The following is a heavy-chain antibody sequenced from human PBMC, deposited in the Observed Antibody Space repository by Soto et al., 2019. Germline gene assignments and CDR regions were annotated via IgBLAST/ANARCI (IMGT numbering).Heavy chain of an antibody. CDR2: ICYSGST. D-gene: IGHD2-2*01. CDR1: GGSISSGDYY. CDR3: ARTKTSSTSFHVDY. J-gene: IGHJ4*02. V-gene: IGHV4-31*03. Sequence: PSETLSLTCTVSGGSISSGDYYWTWIRQHPGKGLEWIGYICYSGSTKHNPSLKSRITISVDTSKNQFSLKLNSVTAADTAVYYCARTKTSSTSFHVDYWGQGTQVTVSS.